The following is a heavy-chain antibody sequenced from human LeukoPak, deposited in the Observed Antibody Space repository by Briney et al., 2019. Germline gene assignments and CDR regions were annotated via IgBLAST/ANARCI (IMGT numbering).Heavy chain of an antibody. CDR2: ISSSSSYI. V-gene: IGHV3-21*01. CDR1: GFTFSTYW. J-gene: IGHJ6*03. CDR3: ARIRLGDCSGGSCRTYYYYYMDV. Sequence: PGRSLRLSCAASGFTFSTYWLHWVRQAPGKGLEWVSSISSSSSYIYYADSVKGRFTISRDNAKNSLYLQMNSLRAEDTAAYYCARIRLGDCSGGSCRTYYYYYMDVWGKGTTVTVSS. D-gene: IGHD2-15*01.